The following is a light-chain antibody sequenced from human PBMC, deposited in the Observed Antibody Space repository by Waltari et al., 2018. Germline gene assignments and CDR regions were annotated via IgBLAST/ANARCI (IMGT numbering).Light chain of an antibody. CDR3: FSQTLDGLVL. CDR1: GSAVGASDY. CDR2: DVT. V-gene: IGLV2-14*03. Sequence: QSALTQPASVSGSPGQSITISCSGVGSAVGASDYVSWPQHHPGKAPQVIIYDVTNRPSGVSDRFSASKSANTASLTISRLQPEDEADYYCFSQTLDGLVLFGGGTRLTVL. J-gene: IGLJ2*01.